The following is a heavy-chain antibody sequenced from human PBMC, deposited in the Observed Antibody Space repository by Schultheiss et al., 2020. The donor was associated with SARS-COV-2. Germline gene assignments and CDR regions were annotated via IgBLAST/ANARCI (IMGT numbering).Heavy chain of an antibody. CDR1: GFTFSNAW. D-gene: IGHD3-9*01. CDR2: IKSKTDGGTT. J-gene: IGHJ4*02. CDR3: TTVLSDILTGYQPSGKDY. V-gene: IGHV3-15*01. Sequence: GGSLRLSCAASGFTFSNAWMSWVRQAPGKGLEWVGRIKSKTDGGTTDYAAPVKGRFTISRDDSKNTLYLQMNSLKTEDTAVYYCTTVLSDILTGYQPSGKDYWGQGTLVTVSS.